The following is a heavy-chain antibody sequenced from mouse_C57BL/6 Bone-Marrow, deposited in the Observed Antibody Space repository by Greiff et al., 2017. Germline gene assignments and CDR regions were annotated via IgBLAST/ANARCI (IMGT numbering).Heavy chain of an antibody. V-gene: IGHV5-6*01. CDR3: ARQDRTVVAGN. CDR1: GFTFSSYG. CDR2: ISSGGSYT. D-gene: IGHD1-1*01. Sequence: EVKLVESGGDLVKPGGSLKLSCAASGFTFSSYGMSWVRQTPDKRLEWVATISSGGSYTYYPDSVQGRFTISRDNAKNTLYLQMSSLKSEDTAMXYGARQDRTVVAGNWGQGTLVTVTA. J-gene: IGHJ3*01.